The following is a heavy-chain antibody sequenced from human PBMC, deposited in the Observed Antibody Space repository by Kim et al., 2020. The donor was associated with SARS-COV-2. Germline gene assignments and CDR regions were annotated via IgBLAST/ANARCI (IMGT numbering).Heavy chain of an antibody. CDR3: VRAVLQVSAAGTGDFDC. Sequence: SETLSLTCAVSGGSISSRNWWCWVRQPPGEGLEGVGENFHSGNTNYNPSLRSRVTISVDKSTNQFSLRLRSVTAADTAVYYCVRAVLQVSAAGTGDFDCWGQGTLVTVSS. CDR1: GGSISSRNW. CDR2: NFHSGNT. J-gene: IGHJ4*02. D-gene: IGHD6-13*01. V-gene: IGHV4-4*02.